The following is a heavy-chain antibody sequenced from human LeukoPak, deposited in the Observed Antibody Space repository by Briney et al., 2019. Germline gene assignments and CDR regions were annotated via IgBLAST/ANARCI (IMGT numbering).Heavy chain of an antibody. J-gene: IGHJ6*03. Sequence: ASVKVSCKASGYTFTTYGISWVRQAPGQGLEWMGWISTYYGNINYAQKLQGRVTMTTDTSTSTAYMELRSLRSDDTAVYYCARSYYYDSSGYYYYYYMDVWGKGTTVTISS. D-gene: IGHD3-22*01. CDR1: GYTFTTYG. CDR3: ARSYYYDSSGYYYYYYMDV. CDR2: ISTYYGNI. V-gene: IGHV1-18*01.